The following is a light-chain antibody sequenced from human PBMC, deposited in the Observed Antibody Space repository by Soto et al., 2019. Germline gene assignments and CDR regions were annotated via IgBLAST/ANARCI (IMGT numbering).Light chain of an antibody. V-gene: IGLV2-8*01. CDR3: QSYDSSLSVYV. Sequence: QSVLTQPPSASGSPGQSVTFSCTGTSSDVGRYNFVSWYQQHPGKAPKLIIYEVDKRPSGVPDRFSGSKSGSTASLTVSGLQAEDEADYYCQSYDSSLSVYVFGTGTKLTVL. CDR1: SSDVGRYNF. CDR2: EVD. J-gene: IGLJ1*01.